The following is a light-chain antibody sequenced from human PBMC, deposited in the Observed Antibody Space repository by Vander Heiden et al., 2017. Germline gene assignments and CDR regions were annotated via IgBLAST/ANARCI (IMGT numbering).Light chain of an antibody. CDR3: SSYRSSSSTPYV. Sequence: QSALTQPASVSGSPGQSITISCTGTSSDVGGYNYVSWYQQHPGKAPTLMVFDVSNRPSGVSNRFSGSKSGDTASLTISGLQADDEAGYYCSSYRSSSSTPYVFGTGTKVTVL. J-gene: IGLJ1*01. CDR2: DVS. CDR1: SSDVGGYNY. V-gene: IGLV2-14*03.